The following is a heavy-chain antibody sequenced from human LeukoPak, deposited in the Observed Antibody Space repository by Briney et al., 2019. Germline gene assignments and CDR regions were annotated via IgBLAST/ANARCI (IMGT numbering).Heavy chain of an antibody. V-gene: IGHV3-30*04. CDR1: GFTFSSYA. J-gene: IGHJ3*02. Sequence: GRSLRLSCAASGFTFSSYAMHWVRQAPGKGLEWVAVISYDGSNKYYADFVKGRFTISRDNSKNTLYLQMNSLRAEDTAVYYCARGLETYYYDSSGFNDAFDIWGQGTMVTVSS. CDR2: ISYDGSNK. D-gene: IGHD3-22*01. CDR3: ARGLETYYYDSSGFNDAFDI.